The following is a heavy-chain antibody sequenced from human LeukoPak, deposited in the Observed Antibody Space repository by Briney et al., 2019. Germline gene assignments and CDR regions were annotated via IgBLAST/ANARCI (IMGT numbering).Heavy chain of an antibody. CDR3: ARTRGRLRYFFDY. D-gene: IGHD1-26*01. CDR2: INQDESAK. J-gene: IGHJ4*02. Sequence: GGSLRLSCAASGFTFSRYWMSWVRQAPGKGLEWVASINQDESAKFYVDSVKGRFTISRDNSKNTLYLQLNSLRAEDTAIYYCARTRGRLRYFFDYWGQGTLVTVSS. CDR1: GFTFSRYW. V-gene: IGHV3-7*03.